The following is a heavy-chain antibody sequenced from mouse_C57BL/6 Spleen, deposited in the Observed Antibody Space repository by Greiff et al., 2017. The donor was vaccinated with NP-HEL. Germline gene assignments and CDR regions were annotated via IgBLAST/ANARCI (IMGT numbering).Heavy chain of an antibody. Sequence: QVQLQQPGAELVKPGASVKMSCKASGYTFTSYWITWVKQRPGQGLEWIGDIYPGSGSTNYNEKFKSKATLTVDTSSSTAYMQLSSLTSEDSDVYICSRGGSSGYYFDYWGQGTTLTVSA. CDR3: SRGGSSGYYFDY. J-gene: IGHJ2*01. D-gene: IGHD3-2*02. V-gene: IGHV1-55*01. CDR2: IYPGSGST. CDR1: GYTFTSYW.